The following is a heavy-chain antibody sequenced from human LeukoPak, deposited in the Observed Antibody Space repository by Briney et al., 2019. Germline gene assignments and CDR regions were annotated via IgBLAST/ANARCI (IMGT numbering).Heavy chain of an antibody. D-gene: IGHD3-10*01. CDR2: IYSGGST. CDR3: ARGGDSLHY. J-gene: IGHJ4*02. CDR1: GFTVSSNF. V-gene: IGHV3-66*01. Sequence: GGSLRLSCAASGFTVSSNFMTWVRQAPGKGLEWGSVIYSGGSTYYADSVKDRFTISRDNSKNMLYLQMNSLRAEDTAVYYCARGGDSLHYWGQGTLVTVSS.